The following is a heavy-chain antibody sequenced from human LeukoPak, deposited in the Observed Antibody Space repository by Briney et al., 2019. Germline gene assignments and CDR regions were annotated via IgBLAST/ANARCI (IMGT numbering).Heavy chain of an antibody. CDR2: IYYSGST. CDR1: GGSISSYY. D-gene: IGHD6-13*01. V-gene: IGHV4-59*08. Sequence: SETLSLTCTVSGGSISSYYWSWIRQPPGKGLEWIGYIYYSGSTNYNPSLKSRVTISVDTSKNQFSLKLSSVAAADTAVYYCASPTAAAGSDAFDIWGQGTMVTVSS. J-gene: IGHJ3*02. CDR3: ASPTAAAGSDAFDI.